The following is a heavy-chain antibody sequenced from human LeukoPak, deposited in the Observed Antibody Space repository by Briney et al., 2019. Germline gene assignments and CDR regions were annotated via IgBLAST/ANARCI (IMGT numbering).Heavy chain of an antibody. CDR1: GGSISSSSYY. J-gene: IGHJ4*02. CDR2: IYYSGST. Sequence: SETLSLTCTVSGGSISSSSYYWSWIRQPPGKGLEWIGYIYYSGSTNYNPSLKSRVTISVDTSKNQFSLKLSSVTAADTAVYYCARDDGHWGQGTLVTVSS. V-gene: IGHV4-61*01. CDR3: ARDDGH.